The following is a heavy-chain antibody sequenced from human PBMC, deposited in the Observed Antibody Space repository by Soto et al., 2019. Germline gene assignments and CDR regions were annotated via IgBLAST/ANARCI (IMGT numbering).Heavy chain of an antibody. CDR2: INHSGNT. D-gene: IGHD1-26*01. J-gene: IGHJ4*02. V-gene: IGHV4-34*01. CDR3: ARHHVRGRTIAGAAEF. Sequence: QVQLQQWGAGLLKPSETLSLTCAVYGKSLSGYYWSWIRQPPGKALEWIGEINHSGNTNYNPSFKNRVIISVDTYKNQLFLNLSSVTAADTAMYYCARHHVRGRTIAGAAEFWGQGTLVTVSS. CDR1: GKSLSGYY.